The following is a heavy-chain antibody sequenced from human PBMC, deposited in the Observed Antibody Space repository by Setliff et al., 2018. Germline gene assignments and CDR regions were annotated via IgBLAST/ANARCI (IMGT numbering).Heavy chain of an antibody. CDR3: ARLALTGYDSSGYYYALEYYYYMDV. J-gene: IGHJ6*03. D-gene: IGHD3-22*01. CDR2: ISTSGSTR. CDR1: GFTFSNYG. V-gene: IGHV3-48*01. Sequence: GGSLRLSCAASGFTFSNYGMTWVRQAPGKGLEWISYISTSGSTRYYADSVKGRFTISRDNANQSLYLQMNSLRAEDTAVYYCARLALTGYDSSGYYYALEYYYYMDVWGKGTTVTSP.